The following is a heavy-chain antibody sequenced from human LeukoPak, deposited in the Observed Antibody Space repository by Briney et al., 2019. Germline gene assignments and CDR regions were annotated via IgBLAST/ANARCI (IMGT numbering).Heavy chain of an antibody. V-gene: IGHV1-2*02. CDR3: ARGYYDSSGYYLFY. CDR1: GYTFTGYY. Sequence: ASVKVSCKASGYTFTGYYMHWVRQAPGQGLEWMGWINPNSGGTNYAQKFQGRVTVTRDTSISTAYMELSRLRSDDTAVYYCARGYYDSSGYYLFYWGQGTLVTVSS. J-gene: IGHJ4*02. D-gene: IGHD3-22*01. CDR2: INPNSGGT.